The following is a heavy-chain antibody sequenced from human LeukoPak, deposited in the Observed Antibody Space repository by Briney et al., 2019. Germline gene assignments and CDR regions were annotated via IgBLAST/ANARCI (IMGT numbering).Heavy chain of an antibody. J-gene: IGHJ4*02. V-gene: IGHV4-34*01. CDR1: GGSFIGYY. Sequence: SSETLSLTCAVYGGSFIGYYGSWIRQPPGKGLEWIGEINHSGSTNYNPSLKSRVTISVDTSKNQFSLKLSSVTAADTAVYYCARNVAGASYYDSSGYYFDYWGEGTLVTVSS. D-gene: IGHD3-22*01. CDR3: ARNVAGASYYDSSGYYFDY. CDR2: INHSGST.